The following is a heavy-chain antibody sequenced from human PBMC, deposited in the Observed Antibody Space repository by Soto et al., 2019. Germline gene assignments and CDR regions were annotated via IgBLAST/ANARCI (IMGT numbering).Heavy chain of an antibody. Sequence: QLQLQESGPGLVKPSKTLSLTCTVSNGSISSSNYHWGWIRQAPGKGLECIGSIYYSGTTYYNPSLKSRVTISVETSKNQFSLKLSSVTAADTAVYYCARRKHGDSSGWGEFDYWGQGTLVTVSS. CDR2: IYYSGTT. V-gene: IGHV4-39*01. D-gene: IGHD6-19*01. J-gene: IGHJ4*02. CDR3: ARRKHGDSSGWGEFDY. CDR1: NGSISSSNYH.